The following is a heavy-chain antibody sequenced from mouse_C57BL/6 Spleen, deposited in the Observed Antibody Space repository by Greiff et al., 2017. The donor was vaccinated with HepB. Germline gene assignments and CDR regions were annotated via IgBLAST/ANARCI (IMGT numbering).Heavy chain of an antibody. CDR1: GYAFSSSW. V-gene: IGHV1-82*01. J-gene: IGHJ4*01. D-gene: IGHD2-4*01. CDR2: IYPGDGDT. CDR3: AREEDYDVEGYYYAMDY. Sequence: QVQLQQSGPELVKPGASVKISCKASGYAFSSSWMNWVKQRPGKGLEWIGRIYPGDGDTNYNGKFKGKATLTADKSSSTAYMQLSSLTSEDSAVYFCAREEDYDVEGYYYAMDYWGQGTSVTVSS.